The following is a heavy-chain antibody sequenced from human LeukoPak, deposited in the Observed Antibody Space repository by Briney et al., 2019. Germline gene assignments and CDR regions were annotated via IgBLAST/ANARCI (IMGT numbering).Heavy chain of an antibody. Sequence: GGSLTLFCTVSGFTLSSNSMRWVRQATGKGLEWVSFIYSDNTHYSDSVKGRFTISRDNSKNTLYLQMNSLRAEDTAVYYCARRAGAYSHPYDYGGQGTLGTVSS. CDR2: IYSDNT. J-gene: IGHJ4*02. CDR1: GFTLSSNS. D-gene: IGHD4/OR15-4a*01. V-gene: IGHV3-53*01. CDR3: ARRAGAYSHPYDY.